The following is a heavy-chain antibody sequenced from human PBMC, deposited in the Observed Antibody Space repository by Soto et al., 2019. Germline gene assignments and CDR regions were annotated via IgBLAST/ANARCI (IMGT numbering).Heavy chain of an antibody. Sequence: EVQLLESGGGLAQPGGSLRLSCAASGFPFSRCAMNWVRQAPGKGLEWVSTISHSDHSTYYADSVKGRFTVSRDNSENTLYLQMNSLSAEDTAIYYCAKRGGDSGWGDFDSWGQGTLVTVSS. CDR3: AKRGGDSGWGDFDS. D-gene: IGHD6-19*01. V-gene: IGHV3-23*01. CDR1: GFPFSRCA. J-gene: IGHJ4*02. CDR2: ISHSDHST.